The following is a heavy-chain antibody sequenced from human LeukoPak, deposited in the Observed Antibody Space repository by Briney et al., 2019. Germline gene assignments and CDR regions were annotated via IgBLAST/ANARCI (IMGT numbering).Heavy chain of an antibody. Sequence: GSGPALVKPTQTLTLTCTFSGFSLSTSGMCVSWIRQPPGKALEWLARIDWDDDKYYSTPLKTRLTISKDTSKNQVVLTMTNMDPVDTATYYCARIDYSSGWLTSDYWGQGTLVTVSS. J-gene: IGHJ4*02. D-gene: IGHD6-19*01. CDR2: IDWDDDK. V-gene: IGHV2-70*11. CDR3: ARIDYSSGWLTSDY. CDR1: GFSLSTSGMC.